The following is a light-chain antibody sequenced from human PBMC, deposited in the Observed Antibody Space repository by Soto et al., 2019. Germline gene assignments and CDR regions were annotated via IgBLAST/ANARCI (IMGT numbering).Light chain of an antibody. J-gene: IGKJ1*01. CDR2: GAS. CDR3: QQSYNTPRT. V-gene: IGKV1-39*01. Sequence: DIQMTQSPSSLSASVGDRVPSTCRTSHSIRNNLNWYQQNPGKAPNLLIYGASILQIGVPLRFNGSGSGTDITLTLSSLQPADFATYYCQQSYNTPRTFGQGTKVEIK. CDR1: HSIRNN.